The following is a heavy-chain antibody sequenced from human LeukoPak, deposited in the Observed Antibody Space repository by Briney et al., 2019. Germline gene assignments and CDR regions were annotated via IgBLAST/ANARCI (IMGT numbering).Heavy chain of an antibody. CDR1: GFTVSTNY. Sequence: PGGSLRLSCAASGFTVSTNYMSWVRQAPGKGLEWVSVIYSGGSTYYADSVEGRFTISRDNSKNTLYLQMSSLRAEDTAVYYCARRMSTAHALDIWGQGTMVTVSS. V-gene: IGHV3-53*01. CDR2: IYSGGST. J-gene: IGHJ3*02. D-gene: IGHD5-18*01. CDR3: ARRMSTAHALDI.